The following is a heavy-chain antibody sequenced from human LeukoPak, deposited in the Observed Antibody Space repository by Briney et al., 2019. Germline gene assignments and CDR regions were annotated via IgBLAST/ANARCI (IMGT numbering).Heavy chain of an antibody. J-gene: IGHJ4*02. V-gene: IGHV4-59*01. CDR3: ARGRDGYNFWSDS. D-gene: IGHD5-24*01. CDR1: DGSISSYY. CDR2: ILYSGST. Sequence: SETLSLTCTVSDGSISSYYWSWIRQPPGKGLEWIGYILYSGSTNYNPSLKSRVTISVDTSKNQFSLKLSSVTAADTAVYYCARGRDGYNFWSDSWGQGTLVTVSS.